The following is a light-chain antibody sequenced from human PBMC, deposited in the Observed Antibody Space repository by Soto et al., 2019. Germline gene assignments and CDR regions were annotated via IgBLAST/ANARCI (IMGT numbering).Light chain of an antibody. CDR3: LQYNNLWA. J-gene: IGKJ2*01. CDR1: QHIFYN. CDR2: LAS. V-gene: IGKV3-15*01. Sequence: IVMTQSPATLSVSPGESATLSCRAGQHIFYNVAWYQHRPGQAPRLLIYLASTRAPGVPARFSGSGSGTEFTLTISSLQPEDFADYSCLQYNNLWAFGQGTKLEI.